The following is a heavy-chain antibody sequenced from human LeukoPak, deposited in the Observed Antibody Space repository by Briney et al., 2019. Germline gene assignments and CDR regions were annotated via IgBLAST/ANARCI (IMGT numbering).Heavy chain of an antibody. Sequence: SETLSLTCAVYGGSFSGYYWSWIRQPPGKGLEWIVEINHSGSTNYNPSLKSRVTISVDTSKNQFSLKLSSVTAADTAVYYCARGYYYDSSGYFTRKANWFDPWGQGTLVTVSS. D-gene: IGHD3-22*01. V-gene: IGHV4-34*01. CDR1: GGSFSGYY. CDR2: INHSGST. J-gene: IGHJ5*02. CDR3: ARGYYYDSSGYFTRKANWFDP.